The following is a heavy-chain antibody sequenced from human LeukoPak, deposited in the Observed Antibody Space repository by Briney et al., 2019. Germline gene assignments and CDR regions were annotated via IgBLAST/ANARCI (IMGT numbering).Heavy chain of an antibody. Sequence: GGSLRPSCAASGFTFSSYSMNWVRQAPGKGLESVSYIRSSSSTIYYADSVKGRFTISRDNAKNSLYLQMNSLRAEDTAVYYCARDQLPYSGSSQYYFDYWGQGTLVTVSS. V-gene: IGHV3-48*01. D-gene: IGHD1-26*01. CDR2: IRSSSSTI. J-gene: IGHJ4*02. CDR1: GFTFSSYS. CDR3: ARDQLPYSGSSQYYFDY.